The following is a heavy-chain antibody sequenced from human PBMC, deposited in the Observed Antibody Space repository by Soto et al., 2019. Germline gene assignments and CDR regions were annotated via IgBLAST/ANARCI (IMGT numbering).Heavy chain of an antibody. CDR3: ARHLPYCGGDCYSLDY. D-gene: IGHD2-21*02. CDR1: GGSISAYD. V-gene: IGHV4-59*08. J-gene: IGHJ4*02. CDR2: IYYSAST. Sequence: SETMSLTCTVAGGSISAYDWSWIRQQTGKGLEWIGYIYYSASTNYSPSLKSRVTISVDTSKNQFSLNLSSVTAADTAVYYCARHLPYCGGDCYSLDYWGQGTLVTVSS.